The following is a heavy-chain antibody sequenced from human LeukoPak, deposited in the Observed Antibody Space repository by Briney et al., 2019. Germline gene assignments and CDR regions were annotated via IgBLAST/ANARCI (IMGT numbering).Heavy chain of an antibody. D-gene: IGHD6-13*01. CDR3: ARGIWTSHTVGYYFDN. Sequence: ASVKVSCKASGYTFINNAVYWVRQAPGQRLEWMGWINAGNGNTKYSQKFQDRVTITRDASASTAYMELSSLRSDDMAVYYCARGIWTSHTVGYYFDNWGQGTLVTVSS. J-gene: IGHJ4*02. CDR1: GYTFINNA. CDR2: INAGNGNT. V-gene: IGHV1-3*01.